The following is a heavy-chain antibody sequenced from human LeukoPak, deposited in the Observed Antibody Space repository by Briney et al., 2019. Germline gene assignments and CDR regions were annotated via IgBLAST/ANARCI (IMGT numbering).Heavy chain of an antibody. CDR2: IYYSGST. Sequence: SETLSLTCTVSGGSISSYYWSWIRQPPGQGQERIGYIYYSGSTNYNPSLKSRVTISVDTSKNQFSLKLSSVTAADTAVYYCARGSYRYGLDYWGQGTLVTVSS. V-gene: IGHV4-59*01. D-gene: IGHD3-16*02. CDR3: ARGSYRYGLDY. J-gene: IGHJ4*02. CDR1: GGSISSYY.